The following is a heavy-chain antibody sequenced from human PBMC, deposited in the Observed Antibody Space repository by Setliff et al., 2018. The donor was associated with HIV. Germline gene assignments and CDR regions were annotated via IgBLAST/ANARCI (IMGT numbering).Heavy chain of an antibody. CDR1: GYTFSDYG. CDR2: ISVYNGNT. D-gene: IGHD2-8*01. J-gene: IGHJ6*03. V-gene: IGHV1-18*01. CDR3: ARTPRIMVTLKGGYYYYYMDV. Sequence: ASVKVSCKTSGYTFSDYGITWVRQAPGQGLEWMGWISVYNGNTNYAQKFQGRLSMYTASSTSTANMFLRSLRYDDTAVYYCARTPRIMVTLKGGYYYYYMDVWGKGTTGTVSS.